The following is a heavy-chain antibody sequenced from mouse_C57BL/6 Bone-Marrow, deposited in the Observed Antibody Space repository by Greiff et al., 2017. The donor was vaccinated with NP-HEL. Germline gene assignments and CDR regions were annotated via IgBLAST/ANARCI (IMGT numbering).Heavy chain of an antibody. Sequence: EVKLMESGGGLVKPGGSLKLSCAASGFTFSSYAMSWVRQTPEKRLEWVATISDGGSYTYYPDNVKGRFTISRDNAKNNLYLQMSHLKSEDTAMYYCARDRYSNYGYWYFDVWGTGTTVTVSS. D-gene: IGHD2-5*01. CDR2: ISDGGSYT. CDR1: GFTFSSYA. V-gene: IGHV5-4*01. CDR3: ARDRYSNYGYWYFDV. J-gene: IGHJ1*03.